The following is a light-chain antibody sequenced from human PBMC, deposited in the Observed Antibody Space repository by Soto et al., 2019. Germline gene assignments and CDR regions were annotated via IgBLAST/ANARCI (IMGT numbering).Light chain of an antibody. Sequence: EILLTQSPATLSLSPGERATLSCRASQSVSSYLAWYQQKPGQAPRLLIYDASNRATGIPARFSGRGSGTDFTLTISSLEPEDFAVYYCQQRSNWPTFGQGTKV. CDR1: QSVSSY. CDR2: DAS. V-gene: IGKV3-11*01. CDR3: QQRSNWPT. J-gene: IGKJ1*01.